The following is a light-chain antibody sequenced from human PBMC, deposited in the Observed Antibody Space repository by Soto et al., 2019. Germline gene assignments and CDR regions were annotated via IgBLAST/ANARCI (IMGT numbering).Light chain of an antibody. CDR2: DSD. CDR1: SSNIAANS. CDR3: GAWENSLTVYV. V-gene: IGLV1-51*01. Sequence: QSALTQPPSASGSPGQSVTISCTGSSSNIAANSVSWYQHLPGTAPKLLIYDSDRRPSGIPARFSGSKSGTSATLGITGLQTGDEADYYCGAWENSLTVYVFGSGTKLTVL. J-gene: IGLJ1*01.